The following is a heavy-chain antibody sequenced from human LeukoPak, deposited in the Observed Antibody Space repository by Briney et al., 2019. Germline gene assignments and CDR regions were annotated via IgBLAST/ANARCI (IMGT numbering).Heavy chain of an antibody. D-gene: IGHD4-23*01. V-gene: IGHV1-46*01. CDR1: GYTFTTYF. J-gene: IGHJ4*02. Sequence: GASVKVSCKASGYTFTTYFMHWVRQAPGPGLEWMGIIHTSGGTTKYAQKFQDRVTMTRDTSTNTVYMELSSLKFDDTAVYYCAREGGDGGPFDYWGQGTLVTVSS. CDR2: IHTSGGTT. CDR3: AREGGDGGPFDY.